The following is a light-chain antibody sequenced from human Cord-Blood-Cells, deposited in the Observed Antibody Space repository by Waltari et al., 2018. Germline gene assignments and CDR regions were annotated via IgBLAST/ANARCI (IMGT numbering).Light chain of an antibody. CDR3: LSADSSGTYWV. CDR1: ALPKKS. J-gene: IGLJ3*02. V-gene: IGLV3-16*01. Sequence: SYELTQPPSVSVSLGQMARITCSGAALPKKSAYWYHQTPGQFPVLVIYKDSERPSGIPERFSGSSSGTIVTLTISGVQAEDEADYYCLSADSSGTYWVFGGGTKLTVL. CDR2: KDS.